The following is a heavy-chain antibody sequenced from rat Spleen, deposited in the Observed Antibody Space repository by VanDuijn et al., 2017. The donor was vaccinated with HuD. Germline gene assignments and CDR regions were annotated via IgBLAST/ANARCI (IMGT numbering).Heavy chain of an antibody. CDR3: ARSVFDY. Sequence: EVQLVESDGGLVQPGRSLKLSCAASGFTFSDYYMAWVRQAPKKGLEWVATISYDGSSTNYRDSVKGRFTISRDNAKSTLYLQMDSLKSEDTATYYCARSVFDYWGQGVMVTVSS. J-gene: IGHJ2*01. CDR2: ISYDGSST. CDR1: GFTFSDYY. V-gene: IGHV5-7*01.